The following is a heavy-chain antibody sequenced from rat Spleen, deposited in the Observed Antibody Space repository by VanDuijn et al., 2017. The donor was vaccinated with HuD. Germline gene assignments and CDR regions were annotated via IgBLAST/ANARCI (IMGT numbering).Heavy chain of an antibody. CDR3: VREDSGINY. CDR2: IIYDGSRT. D-gene: IGHD1-4*01. V-gene: IGHV5S10*01. CDR1: GFTFSDYN. Sequence: EVQLAESDGGSVQPGRSLKLSCAASGFTFSDYNMAWVRQAPKKGLEWVATIIYDGSRTYYRDSVKGRFTISRDNAKSTLYLQMSKLGSEDTAIYYCVREDSGINYWGQGVMVTVSS. J-gene: IGHJ2*01.